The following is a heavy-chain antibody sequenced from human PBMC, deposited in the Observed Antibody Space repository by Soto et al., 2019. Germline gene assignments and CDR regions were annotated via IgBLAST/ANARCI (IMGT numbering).Heavy chain of an antibody. CDR1: GFTFSSYW. V-gene: IGHV3-74*01. J-gene: IGHJ1*01. CDR2: ISTDASST. Sequence: EVQLVESGGGLVQPGGSLRLSCAASGFTFSSYWMHWVRQAPGKGLVWVSSISTDASSTSYADPVKGRFTISRDNAKNTLYLQMNSGRAEDTSVYYGARLPNKSPQNWGQGTLVIVSP. CDR3: ARLPNKSPQN.